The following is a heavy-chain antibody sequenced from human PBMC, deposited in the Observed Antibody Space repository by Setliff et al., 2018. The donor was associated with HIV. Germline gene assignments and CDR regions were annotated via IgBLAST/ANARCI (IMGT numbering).Heavy chain of an antibody. V-gene: IGHV4-38-2*02. CDR2: IYHSGST. J-gene: IGHJ3*02. D-gene: IGHD2-8*01. CDR3: ASRLYCTNGVCYTVDAFDI. CDR1: GGSIRGHY. Sequence: SETLSLTCTVSGGSIRGHYWSWIRQPPGKGLEWIGSIYHSGSTYYNPSLKSRVTISVDTSKNQFSLKLSSVTAADTAVYYCASRLYCTNGVCYTVDAFDIWGQGTMVTVSS.